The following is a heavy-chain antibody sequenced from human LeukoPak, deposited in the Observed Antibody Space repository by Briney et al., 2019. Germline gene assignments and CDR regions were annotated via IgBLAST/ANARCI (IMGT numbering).Heavy chain of an antibody. CDR3: ARCRKDYDFWSGYPDYFDY. V-gene: IGHV4-59*01. Sequence: SETLSLTCTVSGGSISGFHWSWIRQAPGKGLEWIGYIYYSGSTNYNPSLKSRVTISVDTSKNQFSLKLSSVTAADTAVYYCARCRKDYDFWSGYPDYFDYWGQGTLVTVSS. CDR2: IYYSGST. CDR1: GGSISGFH. J-gene: IGHJ4*02. D-gene: IGHD3-3*01.